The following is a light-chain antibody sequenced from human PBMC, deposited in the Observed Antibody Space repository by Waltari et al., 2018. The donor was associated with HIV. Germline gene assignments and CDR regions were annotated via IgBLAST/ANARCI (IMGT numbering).Light chain of an antibody. Sequence: QSVLTQSPSASATPGQRVTMSCSGSSSNIERNSVYWYQQLPGTAPKLLIYRNNRRPAGAPDRVAGSKSGTSASLAISGLRSEEEGDYYCAAWDDSLTVVLFGGGTKWTVL. V-gene: IGLV1-47*01. CDR3: AAWDDSLTVVL. CDR2: RNN. CDR1: SSNIERNS. J-gene: IGLJ3*02.